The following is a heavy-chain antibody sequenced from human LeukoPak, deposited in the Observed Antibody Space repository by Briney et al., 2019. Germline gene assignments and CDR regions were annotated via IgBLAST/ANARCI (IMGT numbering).Heavy chain of an antibody. CDR2: IKQDGSEK. CDR1: GFTFSSYW. J-gene: IGHJ3*02. D-gene: IGHD6-19*01. Sequence: GGSLRLSCAASGFTFSSYWMSWVRQAPGKGLEWVANIKQDGSEKYYVDSVKGRFTISRDNAKSSLYLQMNSLRAEDTAVYYCARVLGSRGWYKLDAIDIWGQGTMVTVSS. CDR3: ARVLGSRGWYKLDAIDI. V-gene: IGHV3-7*01.